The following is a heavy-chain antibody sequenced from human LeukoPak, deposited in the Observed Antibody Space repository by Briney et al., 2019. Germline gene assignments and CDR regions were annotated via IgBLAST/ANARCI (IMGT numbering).Heavy chain of an antibody. CDR3: TCPSAAGPN. V-gene: IGHV3-7*03. D-gene: IGHD6-13*01. Sequence: GGSLRLSCAASGLTFRRYWMSGVRKAPGKGLEGVANIKQDGSQKYYVDSVKGRFTISRDNAKNSLYLQMNSLRAEDTAMYYCTCPSAAGPNWGQGTLVTVSS. J-gene: IGHJ4*02. CDR1: GLTFRRYW. CDR2: IKQDGSQK.